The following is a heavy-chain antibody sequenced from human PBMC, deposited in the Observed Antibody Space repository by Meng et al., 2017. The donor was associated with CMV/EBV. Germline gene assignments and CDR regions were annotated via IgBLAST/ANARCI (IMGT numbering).Heavy chain of an antibody. J-gene: IGHJ5*02. CDR3: ARGGNWFDP. V-gene: IGHV4-34*01. CDR1: GGSFSGYY. CDR2: INHSGST. Sequence: GELKQGGAGLLKPSATLSLTCAVYGGSFSGYYWSWIRQPPGKGLEWIGEINHSGSTNYNPSLKSRVTISVDTSKNQFSLKLSSVTAADTAVYYCARGGNWFDPWGQGTLVTVSS.